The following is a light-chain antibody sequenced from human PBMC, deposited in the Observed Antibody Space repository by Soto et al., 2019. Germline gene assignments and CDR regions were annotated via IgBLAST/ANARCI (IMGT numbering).Light chain of an antibody. CDR3: AAWDNSLNGVV. J-gene: IGLJ2*01. Sequence: QSVLTQAPSASGTPGQRVTISCSGSTSNIGSNTVNWYQQLPGTAPKVLIYNNNQRPSGVPDRFSGSNSGTSASLAISGLRSEDEASYYCAAWDNSLNGVVFGGGTKLTVL. V-gene: IGLV1-44*01. CDR2: NNN. CDR1: TSNIGSNT.